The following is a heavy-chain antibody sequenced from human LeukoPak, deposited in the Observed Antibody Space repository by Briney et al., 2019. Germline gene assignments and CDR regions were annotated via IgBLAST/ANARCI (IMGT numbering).Heavy chain of an antibody. CDR1: GFTFDDYA. J-gene: IGHJ4*02. CDR3: AREDNAYYYGSGSYYAL. CDR2: ISWNSGST. Sequence: GRSLRLSCAASGFTFDDYAMHWVRQVPGKGLEWVSGISWNSGSTGYAGSVKGRFTMSRDNTKNSLYLQMNSLTPDDTALYYCAREDNAYYYGSGSYYALWGQGTLVTVSS. V-gene: IGHV3-9*01. D-gene: IGHD3-10*01.